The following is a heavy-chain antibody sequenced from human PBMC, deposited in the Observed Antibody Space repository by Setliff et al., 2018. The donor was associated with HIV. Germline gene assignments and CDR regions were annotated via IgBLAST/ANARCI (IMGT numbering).Heavy chain of an antibody. V-gene: IGHV1-69*10. CDR1: GGSFSKYL. CDR2: ISPFLGVR. J-gene: IGHJ6*02. CDR3: ARGTTYYDSHSFPQDDYNAMDV. D-gene: IGHD3-10*01. Sequence: SVKVSCKTSGGSFSKYLFTWVRQAPGQGLEWMGGISPFLGVRDYAQKFRGRVTITADESTRTGYMELPSLQSEDTAVYYCARGTTYYDSHSFPQDDYNAMDVWGQGTTVTVSS.